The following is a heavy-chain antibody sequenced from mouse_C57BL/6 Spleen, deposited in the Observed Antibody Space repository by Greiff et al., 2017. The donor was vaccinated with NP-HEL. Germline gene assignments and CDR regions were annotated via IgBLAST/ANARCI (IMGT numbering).Heavy chain of an antibody. CDR3: APYGSLAY. CDR1: GYSFTGYY. D-gene: IGHD1-1*01. V-gene: IGHV1-42*01. Sequence: EVKVVESGPELVKPGASVKISCKASGYSFTGYYMNWVKQSPEKSLEWIGEINPSTGGTTYNQKFKAKATLTVDKSSSTAYMQLKSLTSEDSAVYYCAPYGSLAYWGQGTLVTVSA. J-gene: IGHJ3*01. CDR2: INPSTGGT.